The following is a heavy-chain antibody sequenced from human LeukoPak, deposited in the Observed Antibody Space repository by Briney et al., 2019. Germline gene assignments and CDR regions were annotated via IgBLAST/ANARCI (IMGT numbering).Heavy chain of an antibody. CDR1: GFTFSSYW. V-gene: IGHV3-7*02. J-gene: IGHJ4*02. D-gene: IGHD2-2*01. CDR2: IKQDGSDK. Sequence: PGGSLRLSCAASGFTFSSYWMSWVRQAPGKGLEWVANIKQDGSDKYYVDSVKGRFTISRDNSKNTLYLQMNSLRAEDTAVYYCARGPGYCSSTSCSGGIVYWGQGTLVTVSS. CDR3: ARGPGYCSSTSCSGGIVY.